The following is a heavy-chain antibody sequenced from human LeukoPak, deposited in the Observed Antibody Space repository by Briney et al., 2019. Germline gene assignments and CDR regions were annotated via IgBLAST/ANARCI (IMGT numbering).Heavy chain of an antibody. CDR1: GGSISSYY. J-gene: IGHJ4*02. V-gene: IGHV4-4*07. D-gene: IGHD5-24*01. CDR2: IYTTGST. CDR3: ARGGDGSYYFDY. Sequence: SETLSLTCTVSGGSISSYYWTWIRQPAGKGLEWIGRIYTTGSTNYNPSLNSRVTMSVDTSKNQFSLKLSSVTAADTAVYYCARGGDGSYYFDYWGQGTLVTVSS.